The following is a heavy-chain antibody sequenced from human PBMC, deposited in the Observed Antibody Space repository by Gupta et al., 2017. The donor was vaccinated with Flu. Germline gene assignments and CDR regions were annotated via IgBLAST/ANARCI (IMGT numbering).Heavy chain of an antibody. V-gene: IGHV4-34*02. CDR2: IDHRGRT. Sequence: VQVQQWGAGLLKPSATLSLTCVVSGVSVSSYYWSWIRQSPGKGLEWIAEIDHRGRTKYNPSLRSRLSVSVDTSTDHFSLRLTSLTVADTAVYYCARDDYGDFAVFDFWGQGTLVTVSS. CDR3: ARDDYGDFAVFDF. CDR1: GVSVSSYY. D-gene: IGHD4-17*01. J-gene: IGHJ4*02.